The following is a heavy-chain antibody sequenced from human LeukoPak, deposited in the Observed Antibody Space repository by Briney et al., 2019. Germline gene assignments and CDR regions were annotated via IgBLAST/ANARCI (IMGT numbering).Heavy chain of an antibody. J-gene: IGHJ4*02. D-gene: IGHD3-9*01. Sequence: PGGSLRLSCAASGFTVSSNYMSWVRQSPGKGLEWVASTDTTSQYIFYPDSVKGRFTISRDNTRNSLHLQMHSLRAEDSGLYYCARSDRDSDWFIDDYWGQGTLVTVSS. CDR1: GFTVSSNY. CDR2: TDTTSQYI. CDR3: ARSDRDSDWFIDDY. V-gene: IGHV3-21*01.